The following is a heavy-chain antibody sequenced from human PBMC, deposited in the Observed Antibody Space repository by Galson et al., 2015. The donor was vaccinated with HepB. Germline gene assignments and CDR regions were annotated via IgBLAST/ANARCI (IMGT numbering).Heavy chain of an antibody. Sequence: SLRLSCAASGFTFRSYAMSWVRRAPGKGLEWVSGISGTGGDTFYVDSVKGRFTISRDNFQNTLYLQMNSLRVEDTAVYYCAKATLDGVVVVVATSDYFYPGMDAWGQGTTVTVS. V-gene: IGHV3-23*01. CDR3: AKATLDGVVVVVATSDYFYPGMDA. D-gene: IGHD2-15*01. J-gene: IGHJ6*02. CDR1: GFTFRSYA. CDR2: ISGTGGDT.